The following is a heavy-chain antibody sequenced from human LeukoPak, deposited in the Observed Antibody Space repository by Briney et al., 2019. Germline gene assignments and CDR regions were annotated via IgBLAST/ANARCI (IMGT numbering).Heavy chain of an antibody. CDR3: ARDLFGYSSSWEIDY. D-gene: IGHD6-13*01. CDR2: IWYDGSNK. J-gene: IGHJ4*02. V-gene: IGHV3-33*08. CDR1: GFTFDDYG. Sequence: PGGSLRLSCAASGFTFDDYGMSWVRQAPGKGLEWVAVIWYDGSNKYYADSVKGRFTISRDNSKNTLYLQMNSLRAEDTAVYYCARDLFGYSSSWEIDYWGQGTLVTVSS.